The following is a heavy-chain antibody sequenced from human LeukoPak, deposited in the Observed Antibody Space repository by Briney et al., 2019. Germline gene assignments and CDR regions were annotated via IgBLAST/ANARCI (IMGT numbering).Heavy chain of an antibody. CDR3: AKGGYNYGYVDY. Sequence: RGSLTVSCAASGFTFSYYAMAWVRQAPGKGLEWVSSISGSSTYYADSVKGRFTISRDNSKNTLYLQMNSLRAEDTAVYYCAKGGYNYGYVDYWGQGTLVAVPS. CDR1: GFTFSYYA. J-gene: IGHJ4*02. D-gene: IGHD5-18*01. V-gene: IGHV3-23*01. CDR2: ISGSST.